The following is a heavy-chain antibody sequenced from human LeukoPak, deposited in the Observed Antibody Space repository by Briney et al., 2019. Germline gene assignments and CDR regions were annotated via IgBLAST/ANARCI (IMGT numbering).Heavy chain of an antibody. CDR3: AVLTSSGYGMDV. CDR2: INHSGST. J-gene: IGHJ6*02. V-gene: IGHV4-34*01. Sequence: PSETLSLTCAVCGGSFSGYYWSWIRQPPGKGLEWIGEINHSGSTNYNPSLKSRVTISVDTSKNQFSLKLSSVTAADTAVYYCAVLTSSGYGMDVWGQGTTVTVSS. D-gene: IGHD3-22*01. CDR1: GGSFSGYY.